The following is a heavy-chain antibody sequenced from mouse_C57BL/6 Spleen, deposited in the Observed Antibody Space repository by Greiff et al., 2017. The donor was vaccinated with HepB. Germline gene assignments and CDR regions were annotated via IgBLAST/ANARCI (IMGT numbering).Heavy chain of an antibody. CDR1: GYTFTSYG. CDR2: IYPRSGNT. J-gene: IGHJ3*01. D-gene: IGHD5-1-1*01. V-gene: IGHV1-81*01. Sequence: QVQLKQSGAELARPGASVKLSCKASGYTFTSYGISWVKQRTGQGLEWIGEIYPRSGNTYYNEKFKGKATLTADKSSSTAYMELRSLTSEDSAVYFCADTRGFAYWGQGTLVTVSA. CDR3: ADTRGFAY.